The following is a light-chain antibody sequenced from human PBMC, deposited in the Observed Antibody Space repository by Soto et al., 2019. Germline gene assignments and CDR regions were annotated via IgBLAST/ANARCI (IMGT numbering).Light chain of an antibody. CDR2: LGS. J-gene: IGKJ1*01. CDR1: QSLLHSNGYNY. Sequence: DIVMTQSPLSLPVTPGEPASISCRSSQSLLHSNGYNYSDWYLQKPGQSPQLLIYLGSNRASGVPDRFSGSGSGTDFTLKLSRVEAEDVGVYYCMQGLQTRTFGQGTKVEI. CDR3: MQGLQTRT. V-gene: IGKV2-28*01.